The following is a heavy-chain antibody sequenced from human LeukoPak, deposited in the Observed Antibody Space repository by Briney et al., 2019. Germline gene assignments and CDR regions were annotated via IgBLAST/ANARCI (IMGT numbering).Heavy chain of an antibody. D-gene: IGHD4-17*01. Sequence: SETLSLTCAVYGGSFSGYYWSWIRQPPGEGLEWIGEINHSGSTNYNPSLKSRVTISVDTSKNQFSLKLSSVTAADTAAYYCAREHGDYRYYYYYMDVWGKGTTVTVSS. V-gene: IGHV4-34*01. CDR2: INHSGST. J-gene: IGHJ6*03. CDR1: GGSFSGYY. CDR3: AREHGDYRYYYYYMDV.